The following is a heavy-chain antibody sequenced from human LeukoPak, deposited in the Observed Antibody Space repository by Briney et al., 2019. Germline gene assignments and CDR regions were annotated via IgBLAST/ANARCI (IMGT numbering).Heavy chain of an antibody. CDR2: ISSSSSYI. CDR1: GFTFSSYS. V-gene: IGHV3-21*01. J-gene: IGHJ4*02. D-gene: IGHD6-13*01. CDR3: ARGSAAGTFDY. Sequence: GGSLRLSCAASGFTFSSYSMNWVRQAPGKGLEWVSSISSSSSYIYYADSVKGRFTIYRDNAKNSLYLQMNSLRAEDTAVYYCARGSAAGTFDYWGQGTLVTVSS.